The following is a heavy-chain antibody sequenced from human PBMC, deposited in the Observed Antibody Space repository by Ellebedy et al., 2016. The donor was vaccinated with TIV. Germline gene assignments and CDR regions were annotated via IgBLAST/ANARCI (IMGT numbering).Heavy chain of an antibody. CDR2: INPNSGGT. Sequence: AASVKVSCKASGYTFTGYYMHWVRQAPGQGLAWMGWINPNSGGTNYAQKCQGRVTMTRDTYISTAYMELSRLRSDDTAVYYCARDVGGYDLAYFDYWGQGTLVTVSS. V-gene: IGHV1-2*02. CDR3: ARDVGGYDLAYFDY. CDR1: GYTFTGYY. D-gene: IGHD5-12*01. J-gene: IGHJ4*02.